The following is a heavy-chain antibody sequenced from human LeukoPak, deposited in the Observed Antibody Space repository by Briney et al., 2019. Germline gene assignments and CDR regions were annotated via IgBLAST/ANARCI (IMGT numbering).Heavy chain of an antibody. CDR1: GGTFSSYA. CDR2: VGTYTGKT. Sequence: GASVKVSCKASGGTFSSYAISWVRQAPGQGLEWMGWVGTYTGKTNYAQNLQGRVTMTTDTSTRTAYMELGSLRSDDTAVYYCASCHCTNGVCYGECEYFQHWGQGTLVTVSS. J-gene: IGHJ1*01. D-gene: IGHD2-8*01. CDR3: ASCHCTNGVCYGECEYFQH. V-gene: IGHV1-18*01.